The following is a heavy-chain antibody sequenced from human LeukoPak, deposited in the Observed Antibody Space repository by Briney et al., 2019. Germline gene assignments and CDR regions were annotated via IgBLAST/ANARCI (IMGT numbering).Heavy chain of an antibody. V-gene: IGHV1-46*01. D-gene: IGHD5-18*01. CDR2: INPSGGST. CDR1: GYTFTSYY. J-gene: IGHJ4*02. CDR3: ARDNRIQXWXVGIDY. Sequence: ASVKVSCKASGYTFTSYYMHWVRQAPGQGLEWMGIINPSGGSTSYAQKFQGRVTMTRDTSTSTVYMELSSLRSEDTAVYYCARDNRIQXWXVGIDYWGQXTLVTVSS.